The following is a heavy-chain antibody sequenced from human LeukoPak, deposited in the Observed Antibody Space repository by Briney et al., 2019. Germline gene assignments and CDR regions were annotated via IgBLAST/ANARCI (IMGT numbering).Heavy chain of an antibody. D-gene: IGHD4-17*01. CDR3: ARIGPSVTTPPPFDY. J-gene: IGHJ4*02. Sequence: SETLSLTCTVSGGSISGYYWSWIRQPPGKGLEWLGYIFYSGNTDYNPSLKSRVTISVDTSKNQFSLKLSSVTAADPAVYYCARIGPSVTTPPPFDYWGQGTLVTVSS. CDR1: GGSISGYY. V-gene: IGHV4-59*08. CDR2: IFYSGNT.